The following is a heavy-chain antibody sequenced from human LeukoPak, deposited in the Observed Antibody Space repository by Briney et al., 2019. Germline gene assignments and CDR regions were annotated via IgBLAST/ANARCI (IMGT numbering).Heavy chain of an antibody. CDR1: GFTFTDYY. V-gene: IGHV3-11*01. CDR3: ARDVADIVGVGRDFWNY. CDR2: ISVSGSTM. Sequence: GGSLRLSCAASGFTFTDYYMSWIRQAPGKGLEWISYISVSGSTMYYADSVRGRFTISRDNAKNSVYLQMNSLRADDTAVYYCARDVADIVGVGRDFWNYWGQGALVTVSA. J-gene: IGHJ4*02. D-gene: IGHD1-26*01.